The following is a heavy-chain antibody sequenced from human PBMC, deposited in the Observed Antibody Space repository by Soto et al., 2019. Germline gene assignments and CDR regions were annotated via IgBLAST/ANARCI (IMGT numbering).Heavy chain of an antibody. V-gene: IGHV1-2*04. CDR2: INPNSGGT. D-gene: IGHD2-15*01. CDR1: GYTFTGYY. J-gene: IGHJ6*03. Sequence: QVQLVQSGAEVKKPGASVKVSCKASGYTFTGYYMHWVRQAPGQGLEWMGWINPNSGGTNYAQKFQGWVTMTRDTSISTAYMGLSRLRSDDTAVYYCARDLRMTKKNTQEYYYYMDVWGKGTTVTVSS. CDR3: ARDLRMTKKNTQEYYYYMDV.